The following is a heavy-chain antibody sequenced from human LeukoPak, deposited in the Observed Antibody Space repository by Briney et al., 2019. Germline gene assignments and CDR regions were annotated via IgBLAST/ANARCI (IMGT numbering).Heavy chain of an antibody. CDR1: GYTFICYY. V-gene: IGHV1-2*01. D-gene: IGHD2-15*01. Sequence: ASVKVSCKASGYTFICYYLHWVGQAPGQGVEWMGRINPNIGDRNYEQSFQGRVTNTRDKYIRKAYIELSRLTSDDTAIYYCARDHPDCSGDSCYYWGQGTLVTVSS. CDR3: ARDHPDCSGDSCYY. CDR2: INPNIGDR. J-gene: IGHJ4*02.